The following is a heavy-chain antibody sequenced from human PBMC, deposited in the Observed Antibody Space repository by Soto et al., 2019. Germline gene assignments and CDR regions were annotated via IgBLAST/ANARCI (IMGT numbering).Heavy chain of an antibody. CDR3: AHTGYSGLNLYYFYGLDV. CDR1: GFSLSASGVG. CDR2: IYWNDDK. J-gene: IGHJ6*02. D-gene: IGHD5-12*01. V-gene: IGHV2-5*01. Sequence: SGPTLVNPTQTLTLTCTFSGFSLSASGVGVGWIRQPPGKALEWLALIYWNDDKRFSPSLSSRLTITKDTSKNQVVLTMTNMDPVDTATYYCAHTGYSGLNLYYFYGLDVWGQGTTVTSP.